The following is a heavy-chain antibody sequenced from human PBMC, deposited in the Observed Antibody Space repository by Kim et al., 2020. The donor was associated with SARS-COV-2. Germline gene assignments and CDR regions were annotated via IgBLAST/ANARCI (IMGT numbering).Heavy chain of an antibody. V-gene: IGHV3-33*01. CDR2: IWYDGSNK. J-gene: IGHJ3*02. CDR3: ARDRFPTVVGALDGAFDI. Sequence: GGSLRLSCAASGFTFSSYGMHWVRQAPGKGLEWVAVIWYDGSNKYYADSVKGRFTISRDNSKNTLYLQMNSLRAEDTAVYYCARDRFPTVVGALDGAFDIWGQGTMVTVSS. CDR1: GFTFSSYG. D-gene: IGHD2-15*01.